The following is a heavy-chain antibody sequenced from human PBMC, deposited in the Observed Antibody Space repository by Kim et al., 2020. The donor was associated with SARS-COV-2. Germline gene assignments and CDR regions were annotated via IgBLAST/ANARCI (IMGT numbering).Heavy chain of an antibody. V-gene: IGHV4-4*07. CDR3: SVVVHGLATRVDAGMDV. J-gene: IGHJ6*01. CDR2: IYTTGST. CDR1: GVSISSYY. D-gene: IGHD2-2*01. Sequence: SETLSLTCTVSGVSISSYYWSWVRQPAGKGLEWIWRIYTTGSTNYNPSLKSRVSMSVETSTNQFSLKLSSVTAADPAVYYCSVVVHGLATRVDAGMDV.